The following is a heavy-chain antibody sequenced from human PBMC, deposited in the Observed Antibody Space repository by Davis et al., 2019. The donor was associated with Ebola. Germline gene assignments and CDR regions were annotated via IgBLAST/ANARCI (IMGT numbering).Heavy chain of an antibody. Sequence: SETLSLTCTVSGYSITSGYYWGWIRQSPGKGLECIGTMYHSGTTYYNPSLKSRVTISVDTSKNQFSLKLSSVTAADTAVYYCARGGIQIWSSHYFDYWGQGSLVTVSS. CDR2: MYHSGTT. CDR3: ARGGIQIWSSHYFDY. J-gene: IGHJ4*02. D-gene: IGHD5-18*01. CDR1: GYSITSGYY. V-gene: IGHV4-38-2*02.